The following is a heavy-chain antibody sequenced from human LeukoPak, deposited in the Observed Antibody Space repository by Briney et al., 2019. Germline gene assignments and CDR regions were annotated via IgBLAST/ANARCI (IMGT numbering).Heavy chain of an antibody. D-gene: IGHD3-9*01. J-gene: IGHJ4*02. CDR2: SNPNSGGT. CDR3: ARQLVTGRPLDY. CDR1: GYPFTGYY. V-gene: IGHV1-2*02. Sequence: WASVKVSCKTSGYPFTGYYMHWVRQAPGQGLEWMGWSNPNSGGTNYVQKFQGRVTMTRDTSISTAYMELYRLRSDDTAVYYCARQLVTGRPLDYWGQGTLVTVSS.